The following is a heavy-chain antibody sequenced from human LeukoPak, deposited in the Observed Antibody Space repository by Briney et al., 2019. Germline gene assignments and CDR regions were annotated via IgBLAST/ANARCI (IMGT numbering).Heavy chain of an antibody. CDR3: ARQWLVHWFDP. J-gene: IGHJ5*02. CDR2: IRSKAYGGTT. Sequence: PGGSLRLSCSASGFTFGDYAMSWFRQAPGKGLEWVGFIRSKAYGGTTEYAASVKGEFTISRDDSKSIAYLQMNNLKTEDTAVYYCARQWLVHWFDPWGQGTLVTVSS. CDR1: GFTFGDYA. V-gene: IGHV3-49*03. D-gene: IGHD6-19*01.